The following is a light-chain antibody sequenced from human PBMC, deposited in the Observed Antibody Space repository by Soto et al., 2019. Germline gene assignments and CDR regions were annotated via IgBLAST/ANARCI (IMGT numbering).Light chain of an antibody. V-gene: IGKV1-6*01. Sequence: AIEMTQSPSSLSVSVGDRVTITCRASQGIRHDLGWYQQKPGKAPELLIYAASILQSGVPSRFSGSGSGTDFTLTLTSLQTEDFAIYYCLQDYTYPRTFGGGTKVEIK. CDR2: AAS. CDR3: LQDYTYPRT. CDR1: QGIRHD. J-gene: IGKJ4*01.